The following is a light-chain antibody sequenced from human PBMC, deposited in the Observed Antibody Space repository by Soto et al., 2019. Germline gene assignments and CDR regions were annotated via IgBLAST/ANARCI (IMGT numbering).Light chain of an antibody. CDR2: AVT. Sequence: QLVLTQPASVSGSPGQSITISCTGSSSDVGGYDLVSWYQQHPGKVPKVMIYAVTNRPSGVSNRFSGTKSGNRASLTISGLQAEDEADYYCCSYAGNTTLVFGGGTKLTVL. CDR3: CSYAGNTTLV. CDR1: SSDVGGYDL. J-gene: IGLJ3*02. V-gene: IGLV2-23*02.